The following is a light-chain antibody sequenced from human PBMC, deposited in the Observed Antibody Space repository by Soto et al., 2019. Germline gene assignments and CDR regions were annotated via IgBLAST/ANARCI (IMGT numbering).Light chain of an antibody. CDR2: LNSDGSH. CDR3: QTWDTGIQGV. V-gene: IGLV4-69*01. CDR1: SGHSSYA. Sequence: QPVLTQSPSASASLGASVKLTCTLSSGHSSYAIAWHQQQPEKGPRYLMKLNSDGSHSKGDGIPDRFSGSSSGAERYLTXSSLQSEDEADYYCQTWDTGIQGVFGGGTKLTVL. J-gene: IGLJ3*02.